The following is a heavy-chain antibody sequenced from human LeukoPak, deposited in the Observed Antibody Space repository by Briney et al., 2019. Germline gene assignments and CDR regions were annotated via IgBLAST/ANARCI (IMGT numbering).Heavy chain of an antibody. V-gene: IGHV3-53*01. D-gene: IGHD1-26*01. Sequence: PGGSLRLSCVASGFIVSNNYMSWVRQAPGKGLEWVSVLYNAGSTYYADSVKGRFTISRDNSKNTLYLQMDSLRVEDTAVYYCAKDGGPSSSGSQSFNYWGQGALVTVSS. CDR1: GFIVSNNY. CDR2: LYNAGST. J-gene: IGHJ4*02. CDR3: AKDGGPSSSGSQSFNY.